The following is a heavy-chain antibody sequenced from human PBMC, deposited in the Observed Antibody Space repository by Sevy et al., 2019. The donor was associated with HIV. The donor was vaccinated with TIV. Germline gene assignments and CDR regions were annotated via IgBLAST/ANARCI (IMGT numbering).Heavy chain of an antibody. CDR3: ARDLAVAADGGY. Sequence: ASVKVSCKASGYTFTGYYMHWVRQAPGQGLEWMGRINPNSGGTNYAQKFQGRVTMTRDTSISTAYMELSRVRSDDTAVYYCARDLAVAADGGYWGQGTLVTVSS. D-gene: IGHD6-19*01. V-gene: IGHV1-2*06. CDR2: INPNSGGT. J-gene: IGHJ4*02. CDR1: GYTFTGYY.